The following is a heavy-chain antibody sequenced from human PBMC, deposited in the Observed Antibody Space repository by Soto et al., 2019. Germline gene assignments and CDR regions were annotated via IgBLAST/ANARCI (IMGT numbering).Heavy chain of an antibody. CDR1: GGSIIVYY. Sequence: SETLSLSCIVSGGSIIVYYWTWIRQPPGKGLEWIANIYYSGGTTYNPSLKSRVTMSLDTSKNQFSLKLSSVTAADTAVYYCARDYFLWYFDYWGRGTLVTVCS. CDR2: IYYSGGT. D-gene: IGHD1-26*01. J-gene: IGHJ4*02. CDR3: ARDYFLWYFDY. V-gene: IGHV4-59*01.